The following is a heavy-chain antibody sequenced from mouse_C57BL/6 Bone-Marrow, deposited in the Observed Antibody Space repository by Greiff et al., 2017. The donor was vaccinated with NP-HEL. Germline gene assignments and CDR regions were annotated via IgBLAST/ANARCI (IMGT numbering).Heavy chain of an antibody. J-gene: IGHJ3*01. CDR2: IWRGGST. V-gene: IGHV2-5*01. CDR1: GFSLTSYG. D-gene: IGHD2-4*01. Sequence: QVQLKESGPGLVQPSQSLSITCTVSGFSLTSYGVHWVRQSPGKGLEWLGVIWRGGSTDYNADFMSRMSITKDNSKSQVFFKMNSLQADDTAIYYCAKGDYPSGFAYWGQGTLVTVSA. CDR3: AKGDYPSGFAY.